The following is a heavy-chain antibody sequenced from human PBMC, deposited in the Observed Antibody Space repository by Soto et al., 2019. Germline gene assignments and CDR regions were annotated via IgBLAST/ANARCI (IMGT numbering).Heavy chain of an antibody. J-gene: IGHJ6*02. D-gene: IGHD3-9*01. CDR2: IYYSGST. CDR1: GGSISSYY. V-gene: IGHV4-59*08. Sequence: SETLSLTCTVSGGSISSYYWSWIRQPPGKGLEWIGYIYYSGSTNYNPSLKSRVTISVDTSKNQFSLKLSSVTAADTAVYYCASGVLTGSPYYGMDVWGQGTTVTVSS. CDR3: ASGVLTGSPYYGMDV.